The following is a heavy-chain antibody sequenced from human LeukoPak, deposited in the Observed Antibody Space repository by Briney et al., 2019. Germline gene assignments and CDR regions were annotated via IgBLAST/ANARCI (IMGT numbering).Heavy chain of an antibody. D-gene: IGHD5-18*01. CDR3: ARHVDTAMAKGAFDI. CDR1: GFTFSSYE. V-gene: IGHV3-48*03. J-gene: IGHJ3*02. CDR2: ISSGSTI. Sequence: GGSLRLSCAASGFTFSSYEMNWVRQAPGKGLEWVSYISSGSTIYDADSVKGRFTISRDNAKNSLYLQMNSLRAEDTAVYYCARHVDTAMAKGAFDIWGQGTMVTVSS.